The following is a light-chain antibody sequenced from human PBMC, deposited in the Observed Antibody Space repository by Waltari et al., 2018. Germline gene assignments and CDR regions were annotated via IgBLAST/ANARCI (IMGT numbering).Light chain of an antibody. J-gene: IGKJ4*01. V-gene: IGKV3-11*01. CDR1: QSVHMY. CDR3: QQRRNWPLT. Sequence: EIVLTQSPATLSLSPGSRATLSCRASQSVHMYLAWYQQRPGQAPRLLIYDTSNRATDIPARFSGSGSETDFSLTISSLEPEDFAVYYCQQRRNWPLTFGGGTKVEIK. CDR2: DTS.